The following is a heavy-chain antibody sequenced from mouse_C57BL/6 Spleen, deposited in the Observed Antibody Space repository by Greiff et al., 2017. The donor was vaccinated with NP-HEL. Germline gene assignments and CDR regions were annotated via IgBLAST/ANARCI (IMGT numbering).Heavy chain of an antibody. CDR1: GFNIKNTY. CDR2: IDPANGNT. J-gene: IGHJ1*03. Sequence: EVQLQQSVAELVRPGASVKLSCTASGFNIKNTYMHWVKQRPEQGLEWIGRIDPANGNTKYDPKFQGKATITADTSSNTAYLQLSSLTSEDTAIYYCARRDLDDYDGDWYFDVGGTGTTVTVSS. CDR3: ARRDLDDYDGDWYFDV. V-gene: IGHV14-3*01. D-gene: IGHD2-4*01.